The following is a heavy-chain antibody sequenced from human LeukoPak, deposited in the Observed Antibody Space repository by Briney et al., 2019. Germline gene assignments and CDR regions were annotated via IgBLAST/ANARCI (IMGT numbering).Heavy chain of an antibody. J-gene: IGHJ4*02. CDR2: IYYSGST. D-gene: IGHD1-14*01. CDR3: ARGRDFLNYFDY. Sequence: PSQTLSRTCTVSGGSISSGGYYWSGIRQHPGKGLEWIGYIYYSGSTYYNPSLKSRVTISVDTSKNQFSLKLSSVTAADTAVYYCARGRDFLNYFDYWGQGTLVTVSS. V-gene: IGHV4-31*03. CDR1: GGSISSGGYY.